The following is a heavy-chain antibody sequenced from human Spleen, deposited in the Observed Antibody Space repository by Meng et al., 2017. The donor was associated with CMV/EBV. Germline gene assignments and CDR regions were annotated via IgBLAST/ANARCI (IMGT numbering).Heavy chain of an antibody. CDR2: ISAYNGNT. CDR1: GYTFTSFG. V-gene: IGHV1-18*01. J-gene: IGHJ4*02. Sequence: SGYTFTSFGGSWVRQAPGQGLEWRGWISAYNGNTDYAQKFQGRVTMTTDTSTSTAYMELRSLRSDDTAVYYCARPPGPFDNNGYFGYWGQGTLVTVSS. CDR3: ARPPGPFDNNGYFGY. D-gene: IGHD3-22*01.